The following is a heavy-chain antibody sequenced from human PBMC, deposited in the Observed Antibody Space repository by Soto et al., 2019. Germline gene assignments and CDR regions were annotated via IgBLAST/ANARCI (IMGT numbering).Heavy chain of an antibody. D-gene: IGHD4-17*01. J-gene: IGHJ4*02. CDR2: IYYSGST. CDR3: ARGRGTVPTVTTHLDY. CDR1: GGSISSGGYY. V-gene: IGHV4-31*03. Sequence: QVQLQESGPGLVKPSQTLSLTCTVSGGSISSGGYYWSWIRQHPGKGLEWIGYIYYSGSTSYNPPLTSRVTISVDTAKIRFSRTLSSVTAANTAVYYCARGRGTVPTVTTHLDYWGQGTLVTVSS.